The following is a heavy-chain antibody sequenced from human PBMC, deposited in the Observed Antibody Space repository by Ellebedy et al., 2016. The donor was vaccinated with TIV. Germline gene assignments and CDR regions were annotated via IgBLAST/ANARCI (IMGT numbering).Heavy chain of an antibody. V-gene: IGHV3-11*04. CDR1: GFTFSDFY. J-gene: IGHJ4*02. Sequence: GESLKISCAASGFTFSDFYMSWIRQAPGKGLEWVSYISSSGSTIYYADSVKGRFTISRDSSKNTLYLQMNSLRAEDTAVYYCARDRNTIVGATFYFDYWGQGTLVTVSS. CDR3: ARDRNTIVGATFYFDY. CDR2: ISSSGSTI. D-gene: IGHD1-26*01.